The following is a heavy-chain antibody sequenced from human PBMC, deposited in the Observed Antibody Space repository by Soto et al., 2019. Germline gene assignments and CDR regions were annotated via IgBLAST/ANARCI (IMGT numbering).Heavy chain of an antibody. CDR1: GGTLSSYA. D-gene: IGHD3-10*01. CDR3: ASESSGRSYYYGMDV. J-gene: IGHJ6*02. Sequence: SRMLSCAASGGTLSSYAITRVRQTTGQGLEWMGGIIPIFGTANYAQKFQGRVTITADESTSTAYMELSSLRSEDTAVYYCASESSGRSYYYGMDVWGQGTTVTVSS. CDR2: IIPIFGTA. V-gene: IGHV1-69*01.